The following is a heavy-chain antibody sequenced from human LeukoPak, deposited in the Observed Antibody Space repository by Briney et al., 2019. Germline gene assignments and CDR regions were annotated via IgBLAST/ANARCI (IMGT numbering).Heavy chain of an antibody. CDR1: GFTFSSYW. J-gene: IGHJ4*02. CDR2: IKQDGSQK. D-gene: IGHD1-1*01. Sequence: PGGSLRLSCAASGFTFSSYWVSWVRQAPGKGLEWVANIKQDGSQKNYVDSVKGRFTVSRDNAKNSLYLQMNSLRAEDTAVYFCARLDNWEHDYWGQGTLVTVSS. V-gene: IGHV3-7*01. CDR3: ARLDNWEHDY.